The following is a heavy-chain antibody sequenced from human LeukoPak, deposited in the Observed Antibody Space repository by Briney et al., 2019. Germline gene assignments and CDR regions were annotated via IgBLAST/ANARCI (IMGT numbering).Heavy chain of an antibody. CDR2: IKEDGSEE. CDR1: GFTFRTYW. V-gene: IGHV3-7*04. D-gene: IGHD2-15*01. CDR3: GRQYCSGGSCYSAFDI. Sequence: PGGSLRLSCAASGFTFRTYWMSWVRQAPGKGLEWVANIKEDGSEEYYVDSVKGRFTISRDNAKNSLYLQMNSLRAEDTAVYFCGRQYCSGGSCYSAFDIWGLGTMVTVSS. J-gene: IGHJ3*02.